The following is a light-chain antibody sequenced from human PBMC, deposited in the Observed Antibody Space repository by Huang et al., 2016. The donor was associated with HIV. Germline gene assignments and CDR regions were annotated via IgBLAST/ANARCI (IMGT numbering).Light chain of an antibody. V-gene: IGKV1-39*01. CDR2: ATS. CDR3: QQSYSFPRT. CDR1: QSISAY. J-gene: IGKJ2*01. Sequence: DIQMTQSPSSLYASVGDRVTISCRASQSISAYLNWYQHRPGRAPKLLIYATSDLQGGGPSRFGGSRSGTQFTLTISSLQPEDFATYYCQQSYSFPRTFGQGTKLDVK.